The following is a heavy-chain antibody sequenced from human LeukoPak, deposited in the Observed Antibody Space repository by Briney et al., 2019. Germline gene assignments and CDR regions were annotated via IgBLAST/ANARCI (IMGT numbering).Heavy chain of an antibody. D-gene: IGHD5-12*01. CDR3: ARVFPGDIVATILGSDY. V-gene: IGHV3-30*04. CDR2: ISYDGSNK. Sequence: PGGSLRLSCAASGFTFSSYAMHWVRQAPGKGLAWVAVISYDGSNKYYADSVKGRFTISRDNSKNTLYLQMNSLRAEDTAVYYCARVFPGDIVATILGSDYWGQGTLVTVSS. CDR1: GFTFSSYA. J-gene: IGHJ4*02.